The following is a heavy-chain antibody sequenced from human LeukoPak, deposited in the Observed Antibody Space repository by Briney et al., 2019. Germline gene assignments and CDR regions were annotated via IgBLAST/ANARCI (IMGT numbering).Heavy chain of an antibody. D-gene: IGHD3-10*01. J-gene: IGHJ6*03. CDR1: GYTFTGYY. CDR3: ARGPRITLIRGGQWYYYMDV. Sequence: ASVKVSCKASGYTFTGYYMHWVRQAPGQGLEWMGWINPNSGGTNYAQKFQGRVTMTRDTSSSTVYMELSSLRSEDTAVYYCARGPRITLIRGGQWYYYMDVWGKGTTVTISS. CDR2: INPNSGGT. V-gene: IGHV1-2*02.